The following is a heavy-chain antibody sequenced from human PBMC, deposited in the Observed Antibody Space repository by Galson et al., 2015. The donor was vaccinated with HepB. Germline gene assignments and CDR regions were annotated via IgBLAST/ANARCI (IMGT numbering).Heavy chain of an antibody. V-gene: IGHV3-23*01. D-gene: IGHD3-22*01. J-gene: IGHJ4*02. CDR2: ISSGGGST. CDR1: GFPFSSFS. CDR3: AKDRGPYDSSGYYSY. Sequence: SLRLSCAASGFPFSSFSISWVRQAPGKGLEWVSAISSGGGSTYYADSVKGRFTISRGNPKKTLYLQMNRLRADDTAVFYCAKDRGPYDSSGYYSYWGQGIQVTFSS.